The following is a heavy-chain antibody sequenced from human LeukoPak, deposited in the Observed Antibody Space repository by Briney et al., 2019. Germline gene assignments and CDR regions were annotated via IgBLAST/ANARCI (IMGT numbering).Heavy chain of an antibody. Sequence: PGGSLRLSCSASGFTFSSYAMHWVRQAPGKGLEYVSAISSNGGSTYYADSVKGRFTISRDNSKNTLYRQMSSLRAEDTAVYYCVKDDGATITDYWGQGTLVTVSS. CDR2: ISSNGGST. CDR3: VKDDGATITDY. CDR1: GFTFSSYA. J-gene: IGHJ4*02. V-gene: IGHV3-64D*09. D-gene: IGHD5-12*01.